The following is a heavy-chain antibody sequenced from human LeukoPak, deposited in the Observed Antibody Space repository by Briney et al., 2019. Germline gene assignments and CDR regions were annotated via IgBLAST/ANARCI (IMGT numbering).Heavy chain of an antibody. CDR2: IYSGDST. D-gene: IGHD5-12*01. CDR3: ARRPYTGYDNAFDI. V-gene: IGHV3-66*01. CDR1: GFTVSNNY. Sequence: GGSLRLSCAASGFTVSNNYMTWVRQAPGKGLEWVSIIYSGDSTYYADSVKGRFSISRDNSKNTLYLQMKSLRAEDTAVYYCARRPYTGYDNAFDIWGQGTMVIVSS. J-gene: IGHJ3*02.